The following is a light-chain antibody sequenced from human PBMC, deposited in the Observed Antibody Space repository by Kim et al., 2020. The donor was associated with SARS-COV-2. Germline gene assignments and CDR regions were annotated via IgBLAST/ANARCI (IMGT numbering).Light chain of an antibody. CDR2: RND. CDR1: ISNLGSYY. CDR3: AAWDDSLSGLV. V-gene: IGLV1-47*01. J-gene: IGLJ2*01. Sequence: GQKITISCSGTISNLGSYYVYWYQQLPGTAPKLLSYRNDQRPSGVPDRFSGSKSDTSASLAISGLRSEDEADYHCAAWDDSLSGLVFGGGTKLTVL.